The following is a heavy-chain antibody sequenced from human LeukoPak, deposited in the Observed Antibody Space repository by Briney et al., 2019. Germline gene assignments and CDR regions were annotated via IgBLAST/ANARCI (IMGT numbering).Heavy chain of an antibody. D-gene: IGHD4-11*01. CDR1: GFPFSLFG. CDR2: IWSDATNQ. CDR3: AKDSQRGCDYSNSLEY. V-gene: IGHV3-33*06. Sequence: GTSLTLSCEPSGFPFSLFGMQGVRQAPGRGREWVAVIWSDATNQYYADSVKGRFTISRDNFKRTVSLEMNSLRAKDTAVYYCAKDSQRGCDYSNSLEYWGQGSLVIVSS. J-gene: IGHJ4*02.